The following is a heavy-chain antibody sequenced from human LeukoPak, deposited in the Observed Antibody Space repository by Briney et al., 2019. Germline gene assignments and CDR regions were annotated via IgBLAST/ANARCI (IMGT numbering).Heavy chain of an antibody. V-gene: IGHV3-30-3*01. CDR2: ISYDGSNK. Sequence: GGSLRLSCAASGFTFSSYAMHWVRQAPGKGLEWVAVISYDGSNKYYADSVKGRFTISRDNSKNTLYLQMNSLRAEDTAVYYCAREFEWLPDYWGQGTLVTVSS. CDR1: GFTFSSYA. CDR3: AREFEWLPDY. J-gene: IGHJ4*02. D-gene: IGHD6-19*01.